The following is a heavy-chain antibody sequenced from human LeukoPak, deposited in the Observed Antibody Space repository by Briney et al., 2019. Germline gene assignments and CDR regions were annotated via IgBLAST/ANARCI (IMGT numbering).Heavy chain of an antibody. CDR3: ARKNDYGASYYIDV. J-gene: IGHJ6*03. Sequence: SETLSLTCTVSGGSISSGGYYWNWIRQFPGKGLEWIGFLSYSGRTNYNPSLQSRISMSVDTSKNQFSLRLNSVTAADTAVYYCARKNDYGASYYIDVWGKGTAVTV. CDR2: LSYSGRT. CDR1: GGSISSGGYY. V-gene: IGHV4-31*03. D-gene: IGHD4-17*01.